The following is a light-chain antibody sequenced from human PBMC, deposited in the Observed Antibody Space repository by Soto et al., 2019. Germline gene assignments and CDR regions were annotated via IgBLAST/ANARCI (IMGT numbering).Light chain of an antibody. CDR3: QQYKNWPL. CDR2: GAS. J-gene: IGKJ5*01. CDR1: QSVRSH. Sequence: VVMTQSPATLSVSPGEGVTLSCRASQSVRSHLAWYQQKPGQPPRLLIYGASTRATGIPARFSGSGFGTEFTLTISSLQSEDFAVYYCQQYKNWPLFGQGTLLEIK. V-gene: IGKV3-15*01.